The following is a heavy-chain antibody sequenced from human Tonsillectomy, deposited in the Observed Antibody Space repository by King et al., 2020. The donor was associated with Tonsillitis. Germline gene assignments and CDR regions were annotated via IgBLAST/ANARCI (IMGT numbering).Heavy chain of an antibody. CDR1: GFTFSSYW. J-gene: IGHJ5*02. CDR3: ARSDWFDP. V-gene: IGHV3-74*01. CDR2: INGDGTST. Sequence: VQLVESGGGLVQPGGSLRLSCAASGFTFSSYWMHWVRQAPGKGLVWVSRINGDGTSTGYADSVKGRFTISRDNAKNTLYLQMNSLRAEDTAVYYCARSDWFDPWGQGTLVTVSS.